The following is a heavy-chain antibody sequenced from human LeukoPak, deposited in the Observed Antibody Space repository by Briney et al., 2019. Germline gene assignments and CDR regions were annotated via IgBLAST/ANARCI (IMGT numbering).Heavy chain of an antibody. D-gene: IGHD6-13*01. J-gene: IGHJ4*02. V-gene: IGHV3-23*01. CDR3: ARVSPYSSSWYFDY. CDR1: GFTFSSYA. CDR2: ISGSGGST. Sequence: GGSLRLSCAASGFTFSSYAMSWVRQAPGKGLEWVSGISGSGGSTYYADSVKGRFTVSRDNSKSTLYLQVNSLTADDTAVYYCARVSPYSSSWYFDYWGQGTLVTVSS.